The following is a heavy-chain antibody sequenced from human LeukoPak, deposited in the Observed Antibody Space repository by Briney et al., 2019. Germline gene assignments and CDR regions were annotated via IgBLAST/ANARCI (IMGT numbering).Heavy chain of an antibody. CDR3: AKDGRQWLPQFDY. J-gene: IGHJ4*02. Sequence: GGSLRLSCAASGFTFSSYGMHWVRQAPGKGLEWVAVISYDGSNKYYADSVKGRFTISRDNSKNTLYLQTNSLRAEDTAVYYCAKDGRQWLPQFDYWGQGTLVTVSS. CDR1: GFTFSSYG. V-gene: IGHV3-30*18. CDR2: ISYDGSNK. D-gene: IGHD3-22*01.